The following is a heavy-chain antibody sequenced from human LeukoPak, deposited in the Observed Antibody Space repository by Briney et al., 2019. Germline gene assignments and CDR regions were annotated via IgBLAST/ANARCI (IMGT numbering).Heavy chain of an antibody. CDR3: ARHGGGGSTWYGLFDD. D-gene: IGHD6-13*01. CDR1: GASINSYY. V-gene: IGHV4-59*08. CDR2: IYYSGST. Sequence: SETLSLTCTVSGASINSYYWSWIRQPPGKGLEWIGYIYYSGSTSYNPSLKSRVSISADTSKNQFSLNLSSMTAADTAVYYCARHGGGGSTWYGLFDDWGQGTLITVSS. J-gene: IGHJ4*02.